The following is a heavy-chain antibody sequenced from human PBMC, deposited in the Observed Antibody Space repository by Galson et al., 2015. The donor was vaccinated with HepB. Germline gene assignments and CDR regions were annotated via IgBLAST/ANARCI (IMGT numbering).Heavy chain of an antibody. CDR3: ARAGYYYDSSGPNWFDP. D-gene: IGHD3-22*01. J-gene: IGHJ5*02. CDR1: GYTFTSYA. V-gene: IGHV1-3*01. Sequence: SVKVSCKASGYTFTSYAMHWVRQAPGQRLEWMGWINAGNGNTKYSQKFQGRVAITRDTSASTAYMELSSLRSEDTAVYYCARAGYYYDSSGPNWFDPWGQGTLVTVSS. CDR2: INAGNGNT.